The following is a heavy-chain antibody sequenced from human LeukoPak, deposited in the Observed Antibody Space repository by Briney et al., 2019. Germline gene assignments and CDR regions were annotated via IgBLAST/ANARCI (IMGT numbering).Heavy chain of an antibody. D-gene: IGHD2-2*01. Sequence: GGSLRLSCAVSGFTFSNYAMNWVRQTPGKGLEWVSVISGNGGITYHADSVKGRFTISRDNAKNTLYLQMNTLRVEDTAVYYCVKGGKAGYCSSTSCYGDYWGQGTLVTVSS. CDR2: ISGNGGIT. V-gene: IGHV3-23*01. CDR1: GFTFSNYA. CDR3: VKGGKAGYCSSTSCYGDY. J-gene: IGHJ1*01.